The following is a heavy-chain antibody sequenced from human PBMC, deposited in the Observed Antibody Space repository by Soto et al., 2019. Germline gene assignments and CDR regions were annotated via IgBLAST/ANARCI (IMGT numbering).Heavy chain of an antibody. CDR2: IRSKAYGGTT. J-gene: IGHJ5*02. V-gene: IGHV3-49*03. Sequence: GGSLRLSCTASGFTFGDYAMSWFRQAPGKGLEWVGFIRSKAYGGTTEYAASVKGRFTISRDDSKSIAYLQMNSLKTEDTAVYYCTRTGSSSRLNWFDPWGQGTLVTVSS. CDR3: TRTGSSSRLNWFDP. D-gene: IGHD6-6*01. CDR1: GFTFGDYA.